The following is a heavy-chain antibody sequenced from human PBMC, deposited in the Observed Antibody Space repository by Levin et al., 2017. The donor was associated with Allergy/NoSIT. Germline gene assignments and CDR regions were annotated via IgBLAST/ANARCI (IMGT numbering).Heavy chain of an antibody. Sequence: GESLKISCAASGFTFSSYGMHWVRQAPGKGLEWVAVISYDGSNKYYADSVKGRFTISRDNSKNTLYLQMNSLRAGDTAVYYCAPAVTPLGWGQGTLVTVSS. CDR2: ISYDGSNK. J-gene: IGHJ4*02. D-gene: IGHD4-23*01. V-gene: IGHV3-30*03. CDR3: APAVTPLG. CDR1: GFTFSSYG.